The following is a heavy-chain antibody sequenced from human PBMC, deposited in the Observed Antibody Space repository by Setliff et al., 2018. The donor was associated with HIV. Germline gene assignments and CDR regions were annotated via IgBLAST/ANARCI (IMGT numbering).Heavy chain of an antibody. Sequence: ASVKVSCKASGYTLTSYAMHWVRQAPGQRFEWMGWINAGNGNTKYSQKFQGRVTITTHESTSTAYMELSSLRSEDTAVYYCARDFGGYCSSMSCPGLFDPWGQGTLVTVPQ. D-gene: IGHD2-2*01. J-gene: IGHJ5*02. V-gene: IGHV1-3*01. CDR1: GYTLTSYA. CDR2: INAGNGNT. CDR3: ARDFGGYCSSMSCPGLFDP.